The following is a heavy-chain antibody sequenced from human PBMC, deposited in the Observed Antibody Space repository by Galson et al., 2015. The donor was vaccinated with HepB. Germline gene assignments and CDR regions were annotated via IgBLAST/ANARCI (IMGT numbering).Heavy chain of an antibody. J-gene: IGHJ6*02. D-gene: IGHD2-2*01. Sequence: SLRLSCAASGFTFINYAMRCVRQTPGKGLEWVSGIRGGGGGTYYEDSVQGRFTISRDNSKNTLYLQMTSLRAEDTAVYYCAKHRDIVVVPATKPYYYYYGMDVWGQGTPVTVS. CDR2: IRGGGGGT. CDR3: AKHRDIVVVPATKPYYYYYGMDV. V-gene: IGHV3-23*01. CDR1: GFTFINYA.